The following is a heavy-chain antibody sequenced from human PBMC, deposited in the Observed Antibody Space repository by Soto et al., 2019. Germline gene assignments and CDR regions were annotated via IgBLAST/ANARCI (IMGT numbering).Heavy chain of an antibody. CDR1: GFTFSSYA. D-gene: IGHD6-19*01. CDR3: ARGSGIAVAGTFGMGY. V-gene: IGHV3-30-3*01. J-gene: IGHJ4*02. CDR2: ISYDGSNK. Sequence: GGSLRLSCAASGFTFSSYAMHWVRQAPGKGLEWVAVISYDGSNKYYADSVKGRFTISRDNSKNTLYLQMNSLRAEDTAVYYCARGSGIAVAGTFGMGYWGQGTLVTVSS.